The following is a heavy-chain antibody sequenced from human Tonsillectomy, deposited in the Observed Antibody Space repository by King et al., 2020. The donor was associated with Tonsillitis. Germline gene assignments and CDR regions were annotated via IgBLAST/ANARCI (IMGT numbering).Heavy chain of an antibody. CDR3: ARSLVGYSNAYALDY. J-gene: IGHJ4*02. Sequence: TLKESGPALVKPTQTLTLTCTFSGFSLSTSGMCVSWIRQPPGKALEWLALIDWDDDKYYITSLKTRVPISKDTSKNQVVLTMTNMDPVDTATYYCARSLVGYSNAYALDYWGQGTLVTVSS. V-gene: IGHV2-70*01. CDR1: GFSLSTSGMC. CDR2: IDWDDDK. D-gene: IGHD5-18*01.